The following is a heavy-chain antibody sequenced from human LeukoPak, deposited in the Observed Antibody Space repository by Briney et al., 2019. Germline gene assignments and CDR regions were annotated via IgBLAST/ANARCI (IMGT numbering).Heavy chain of an antibody. V-gene: IGHV5-51*01. D-gene: IGHD6-19*01. CDR3: ASPSIAVASDYYYYGMDV. CDR1: GYSFTSYW. J-gene: IGHJ6*02. Sequence: GESLKISCKGSGYSFTSYWIGWVRQMPGKGLEWMGIIYPGDSDTRYSPSFQGQVTISADKSISTAYLQWSSLKASDTAMYYCASPSIAVASDYYYYGMDVWGQGTTVTVSS. CDR2: IYPGDSDT.